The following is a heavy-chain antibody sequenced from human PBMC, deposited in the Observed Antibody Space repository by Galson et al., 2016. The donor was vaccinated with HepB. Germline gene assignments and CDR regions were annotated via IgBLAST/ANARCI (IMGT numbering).Heavy chain of an antibody. D-gene: IGHD1-7*01. CDR1: GDSISTTSYY. Sequence: TLSLTCTVSGDSISTTSYYWAWIRQPPGKGLEWIGNLFYNGNTQYNPSLKSRVTISVDTTSKNQFSLNLRSVTAADTAVYFCARPNWNYDIQFWGQGTLVTVSS. CDR3: ARPNWNYDIQF. CDR2: LFYNGNT. J-gene: IGHJ4*02. V-gene: IGHV4-39*01.